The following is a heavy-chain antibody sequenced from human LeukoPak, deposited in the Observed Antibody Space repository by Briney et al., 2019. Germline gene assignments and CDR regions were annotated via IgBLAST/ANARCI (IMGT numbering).Heavy chain of an antibody. CDR1: GFPFSDYY. V-gene: IGHV3-11*04. J-gene: IGHJ4*02. Sequence: GGSLRLSCAASGFPFSDYYMSWIRQAPGKGLEWVSYISSIGSTIYYADAVKGRFTISRDNAKNSLYLQMNSLRAEDTAVYYCARAPTHYYDSSGYYIDPYFDYWGQGTLVTVSS. D-gene: IGHD3-22*01. CDR2: ISSIGSTI. CDR3: ARAPTHYYDSSGYYIDPYFDY.